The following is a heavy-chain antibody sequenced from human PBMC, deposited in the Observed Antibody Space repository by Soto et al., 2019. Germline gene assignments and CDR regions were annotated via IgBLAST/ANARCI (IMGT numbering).Heavy chain of an antibody. CDR1: GFTFSSYC. V-gene: IGHV3-74*01. J-gene: IGHJ5*02. D-gene: IGHD3-22*01. Sequence: PGGSLRLSCAASGFTFSSYCMHWVRQAPGKGLVWVSRINSDGSSTSYADSVKGRFTISRDNAKNTLYLQMNSLRAEDTAVYYCARARSSGYFWFDPWGQGTLVTVSS. CDR2: INSDGSST. CDR3: ARARSSGYFWFDP.